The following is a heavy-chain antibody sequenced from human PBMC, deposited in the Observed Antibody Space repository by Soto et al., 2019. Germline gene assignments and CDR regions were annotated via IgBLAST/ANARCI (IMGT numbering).Heavy chain of an antibody. D-gene: IGHD1-26*01. CDR3: ARYSGKYQGPIDY. CDR1: GFTFIHYG. V-gene: IGHV3-30*03. CDR2: ISYDGSNK. Sequence: GGSLRLSCAASGFTFIHYGIHFVRHSPGKWLEWLAVISYDGSNKHYADSVKGRFTVSRDNSKNTLYLQMNSLRAEDTAVYFCARYSGKYQGPIDYWGQGTLVTVSS. J-gene: IGHJ4*02.